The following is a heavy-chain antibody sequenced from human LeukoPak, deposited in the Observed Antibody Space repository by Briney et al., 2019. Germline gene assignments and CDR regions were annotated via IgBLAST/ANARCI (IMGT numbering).Heavy chain of an antibody. V-gene: IGHV1-69*05. D-gene: IGHD3-22*01. Sequence: SVKVSCKASGGTFSSYAISGVRPAPGQGLEWMGRIIPIFGTANYAQKFQGRVTITTDESTSTAYMELSSLRSEDTAVYYCASGMYSTSSYYYDSSGYQGLYYFDYWGQGTLVTVSS. CDR3: ASGMYSTSSYYYDSSGYQGLYYFDY. CDR1: GGTFSSYA. CDR2: IIPIFGTA. J-gene: IGHJ4*02.